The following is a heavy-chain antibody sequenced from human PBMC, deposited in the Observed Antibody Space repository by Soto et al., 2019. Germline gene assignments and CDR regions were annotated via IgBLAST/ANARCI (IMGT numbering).Heavy chain of an antibody. CDR1: GYTFTSYA. CDR3: ARVDSTGWYNWFDP. V-gene: IGHV1-3*01. D-gene: IGHD6-19*01. J-gene: IGHJ5*02. CDR2: INAGNGNT. Sequence: ASVKVSCKASGYTFTSYAMHWVRQAPGQRLEWMGWINAGNGNTKYSQKFQGRVTITRDTSASTAYMELSSLRSEDTAVYYCARVDSTGWYNWFDPCGQGTLLTVSS.